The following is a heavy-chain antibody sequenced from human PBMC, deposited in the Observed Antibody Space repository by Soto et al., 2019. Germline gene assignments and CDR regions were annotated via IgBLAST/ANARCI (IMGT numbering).Heavy chain of an antibody. J-gene: IGHJ4*02. CDR3: ARCIPAAGPIDY. V-gene: IGHV4-4*02. CDR1: GGSISSSNW. D-gene: IGHD6-13*01. Sequence: QVQLQESGPGLVKPSGTLSLTCAVSGGSISSSNWWSWVRQPPGKGLEWIGEIYHSGSTNYNPSLKSVLNIAVATSKHQFSLKLSAVTSADTAVSYCARCIPAAGPIDYWAQGTLVTVSS. CDR2: IYHSGST.